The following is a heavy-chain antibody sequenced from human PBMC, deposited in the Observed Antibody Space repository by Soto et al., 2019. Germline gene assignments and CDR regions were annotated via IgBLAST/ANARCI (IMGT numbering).Heavy chain of an antibody. Sequence: QVQLVKSGAEVKKPGASVEVSCKASGYTFTSYGLSWVRQAPGQGLEWMGWINGYTGNTNYAQKFQGRVTMTTDTSTNTAYLDLWTLISDDTAVYYCARSWVTGKGGIDVWGQGTTVTVSS. J-gene: IGHJ6*02. D-gene: IGHD3-16*01. CDR3: ARSWVTGKGGIDV. CDR2: INGYTGNT. CDR1: GYTFTSYG. V-gene: IGHV1-18*01.